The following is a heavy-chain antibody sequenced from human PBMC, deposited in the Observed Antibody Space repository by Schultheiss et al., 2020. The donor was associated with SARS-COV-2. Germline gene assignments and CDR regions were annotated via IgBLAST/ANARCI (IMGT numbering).Heavy chain of an antibody. CDR2: INHSGST. J-gene: IGHJ6*03. Sequence: SETLSLTCAVYGGSFSGYYWSWIRQPPGKGLEWIGEINHSGSTNYNPSLKSRVTISVDKSKNQFSLKLSSVTAADTAVYYCARGNGYGGYYYYYMDVWGKGTTVTVSS. D-gene: IGHD5-18*01. CDR3: ARGNGYGGYYYYYMDV. CDR1: GGSFSGYY. V-gene: IGHV4-34*01.